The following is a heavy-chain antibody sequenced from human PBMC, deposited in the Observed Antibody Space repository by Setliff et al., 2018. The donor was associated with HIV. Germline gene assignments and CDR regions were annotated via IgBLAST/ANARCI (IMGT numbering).Heavy chain of an antibody. J-gene: IGHJ2*01. CDR2: VYASAYS. CDR3: ARDWVTRSNYYGSGSPWYFDF. V-gene: IGHV4-4*07. D-gene: IGHD3-10*01. Sequence: PSETLSLTCTVSGDSIGDYYWNWIRQPAGKGLEWIGRVYASAYSNYNPSLKSRVTMSADTSQNQFSLKLRSVNAADTAVYYCARDWVTRSNYYGSGSPWYFDFWGRGILVTVSS. CDR1: GDSIGDYY.